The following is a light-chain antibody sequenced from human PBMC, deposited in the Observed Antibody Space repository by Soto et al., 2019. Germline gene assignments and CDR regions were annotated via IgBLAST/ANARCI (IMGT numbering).Light chain of an antibody. Sequence: EIVMTQSPATLSVSPGERATLSCRASQSVSSNLAWYQQKPGQAPRLLIYGASTRATGIPARFSGSGSGTEVTLTISSLQSEDFAVYYGQQYNNWPPVTFGGGTKVEIK. CDR3: QQYNNWPPVT. CDR1: QSVSSN. CDR2: GAS. J-gene: IGKJ4*01. V-gene: IGKV3-15*01.